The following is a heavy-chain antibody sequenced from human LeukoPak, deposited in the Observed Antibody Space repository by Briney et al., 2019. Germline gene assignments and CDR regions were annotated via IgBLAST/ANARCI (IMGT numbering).Heavy chain of an antibody. CDR2: INPNSGGT. CDR1: GYTFTGYY. V-gene: IGHV1-2*02. Sequence: ASVKVSCKASGYTFTGYYMHWVRQAPGQGIEWMGWINPNSGGTNYAQKFQGRVTMTRDTSLSTAYMELSRVKSDDTAVDYCSRGRNIAVAGTRWFDPWGQGTLVTVSS. J-gene: IGHJ5*02. CDR3: SRGRNIAVAGTRWFDP. D-gene: IGHD6-19*01.